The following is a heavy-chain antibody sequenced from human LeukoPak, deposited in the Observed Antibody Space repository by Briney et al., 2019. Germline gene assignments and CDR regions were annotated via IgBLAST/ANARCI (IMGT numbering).Heavy chain of an antibody. D-gene: IGHD2-21*01. J-gene: IGHJ3*02. V-gene: IGHV4-30-4*08. CDR1: GGSISSGDYY. CDR2: IYYSGNT. Sequence: SQTLSLTCTVSGGSISSGDYYWSWIRQPPGKGLEWIGYIYYSGNTYYNPSLKSRVTISVDTSKNQFSLKLSSVTAADTAVYYCARVIAMIGAFDIWGQGTMVTVSS. CDR3: ARVIAMIGAFDI.